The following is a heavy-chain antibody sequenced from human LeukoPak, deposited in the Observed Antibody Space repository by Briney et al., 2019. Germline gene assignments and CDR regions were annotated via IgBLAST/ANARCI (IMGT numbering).Heavy chain of an antibody. J-gene: IGHJ4*02. D-gene: IGHD1-26*01. Sequence: PGGSLRLSCAASGFTVSNSYMSWVRQAPGKGLVWVSRIKGDGSSTSYADSVKGRFTISRDNAKNTLFLQMNSLRAEDTAVYYCVRDGVGAPPFDYWGQGTLVTVSS. V-gene: IGHV3-74*01. CDR1: GFTVSNSY. CDR2: IKGDGSST. CDR3: VRDGVGAPPFDY.